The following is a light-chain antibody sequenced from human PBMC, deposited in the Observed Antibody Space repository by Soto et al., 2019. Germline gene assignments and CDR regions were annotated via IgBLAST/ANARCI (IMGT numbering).Light chain of an antibody. V-gene: IGLV2-8*01. CDR1: SSDVGAYNY. CDR2: EVS. CDR3: CSYAGSNNHYV. Sequence: QSALTQPPSASGSPGQSVTISCTGTSSDVGAYNYVYWYQQLPGKAPKLIIYEVSKRPSGVPDRFSGSKSGNTASLTVSGLQAEDDDDYHCCSYAGSNNHYVFGTGTKVTVL. J-gene: IGLJ1*01.